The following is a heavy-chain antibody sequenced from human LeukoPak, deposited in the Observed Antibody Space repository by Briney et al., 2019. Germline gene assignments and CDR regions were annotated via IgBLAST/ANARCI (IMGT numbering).Heavy chain of an antibody. CDR1: GGSISSYY. V-gene: IGHV4-4*07. D-gene: IGHD2-15*01. Sequence: SETLSLTCTVAGGSISSYYWSWIRQPAGKGLEWIGRIYTSGSTNYNPSLKSRVTMSVDTSKTQFSLKLSSVTAADTAVYYCAGRRVCSGGSCGAFDIWGQGKMVTVSS. CDR2: IYTSGST. CDR3: AGRRVCSGGSCGAFDI. J-gene: IGHJ3*02.